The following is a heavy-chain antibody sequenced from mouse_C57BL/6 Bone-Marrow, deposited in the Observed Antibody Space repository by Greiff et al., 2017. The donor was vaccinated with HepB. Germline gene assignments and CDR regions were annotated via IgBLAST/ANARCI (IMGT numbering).Heavy chain of an antibody. Sequence: VQLQQPGAELVMPGASVKLSCKASGYTFTSYWMHWVKQRPGQGLEWIGEIDPSDSYTNYNQKFKGKSTLTVDKSSSTAYMQLSSLTSEDSAVYYCAREMITTVDPWFAYWGQGTLVTVSA. CDR1: GYTFTSYW. D-gene: IGHD1-1*01. CDR3: AREMITTVDPWFAY. V-gene: IGHV1-69*01. J-gene: IGHJ3*01. CDR2: IDPSDSYT.